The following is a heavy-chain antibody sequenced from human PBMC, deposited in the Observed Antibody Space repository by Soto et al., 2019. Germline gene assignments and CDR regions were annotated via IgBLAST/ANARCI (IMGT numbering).Heavy chain of an antibody. V-gene: IGHV1-3*04. CDR2: INTGNGNT. D-gene: IGHD3-10*01. J-gene: IGHJ5*01. CDR1: GYSFTDCA. Sequence: QVQLVQSGAEVKQPGASVKVSCQVSGYSFTDCALHWVRQAPGQRLEWMGWINTGNGNTKYSDNFRGRVIFTRDTSASTAHMELSSLRSDDTVVYYCARASCILRGVISWFNSWGQGILVSVSS. CDR3: ARASCILRGVISWFNS.